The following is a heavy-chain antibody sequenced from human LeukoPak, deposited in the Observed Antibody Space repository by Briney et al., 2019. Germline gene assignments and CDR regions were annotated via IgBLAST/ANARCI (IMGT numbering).Heavy chain of an antibody. D-gene: IGHD1-26*01. Sequence: SETLSLTCTLSGGSISVYHWSWIRQPPGKGLEGIGYLYDTGSTNYNPSLNSRVTLSVDTSTNQISLKLSSVTAADTAVYFCAKEGMGSEATTADGAFDIWGQGTTVTVSS. CDR3: AKEGMGSEATTADGAFDI. CDR1: GGSISVYH. CDR2: LYDTGST. J-gene: IGHJ3*02. V-gene: IGHV4-59*12.